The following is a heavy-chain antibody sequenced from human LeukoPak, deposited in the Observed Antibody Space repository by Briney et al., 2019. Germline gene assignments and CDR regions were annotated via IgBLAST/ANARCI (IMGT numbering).Heavy chain of an antibody. J-gene: IGHJ6*03. CDR1: GGSISSNNYY. V-gene: IGHV4-61*02. D-gene: IGHD5-18*01. Sequence: PSQTLSLTCTVSGGSISSNNYYWNWIRQPAGKGLEWIGRIYTSGGTDYNPSLKSRVTISIDMSKNQFSLKLSSVTAADTAVYYCAREITNVDTAMVTGYYYYMDVWGKGTTVTVSS. CDR2: IYTSGGT. CDR3: AREITNVDTAMVTGYYYYMDV.